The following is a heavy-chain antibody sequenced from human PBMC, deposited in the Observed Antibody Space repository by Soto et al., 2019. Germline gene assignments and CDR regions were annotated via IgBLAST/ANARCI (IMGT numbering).Heavy chain of an antibody. D-gene: IGHD2-15*01. J-gene: IGHJ6*02. CDR1: GGTFSTHA. CDR2: IIPISGTT. V-gene: IGHV1-69*01. Sequence: QVQRVQSGAEVKKPGSSVKVSCKASGGTFSTHAIIWVRQAPGHGLEWMGGIIPISGTTYYTQKFQGRVTITADEPTSTAFMELSSLKSVDPAVFYCARGYCSGGNCNSGMDVWGQGTMVTVSS. CDR3: ARGYCSGGNCNSGMDV.